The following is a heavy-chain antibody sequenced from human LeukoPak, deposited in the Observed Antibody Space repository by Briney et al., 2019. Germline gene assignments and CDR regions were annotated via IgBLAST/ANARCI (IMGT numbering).Heavy chain of an antibody. CDR3: ARADGAVAAYYGIDV. D-gene: IGHD6-19*01. V-gene: IGHV4-59*11. Sequence: SETLSLTCTVSGASISSHHWTWIRQPPGKGLEWIGYIYYTASTNYSPSLKSRVTISVDTSKNQFSLKLSSVTAADTAVYYCARADGAVAAYYGIDVWGQGTTVTVSS. CDR1: GASISSHH. J-gene: IGHJ6*02. CDR2: IYYTAST.